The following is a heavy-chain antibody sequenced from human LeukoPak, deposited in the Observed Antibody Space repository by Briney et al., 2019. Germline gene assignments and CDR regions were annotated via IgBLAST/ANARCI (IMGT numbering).Heavy chain of an antibody. D-gene: IGHD5-12*01. V-gene: IGHV3-23*01. CDR3: AKCGYSGCQLIDY. CDR1: GFTFSSSA. CDR2: ISVIGGIT. J-gene: IGHJ4*02. Sequence: GGSLRLSCAAPGFTFSSSAMAWVRQAPGKGLEWVSAISVIGGITYYADSVKGRFTISRDNSKNTLYLQMNSLRAEDTAVYYCAKCGYSGCQLIDYWGEGTLVTVSS.